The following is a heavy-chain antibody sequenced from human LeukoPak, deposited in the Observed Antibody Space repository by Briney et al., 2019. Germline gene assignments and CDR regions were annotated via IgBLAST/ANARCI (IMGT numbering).Heavy chain of an antibody. J-gene: IGHJ4*02. V-gene: IGHV3-30*02. CDR3: AKDHPVFDY. CDR1: GFPFSRYG. CDR2: IRHDESNK. Sequence: GGSLRLSCAASGFPFSRYGMHWVRQAPGKGLEWVAFIRHDESNKYYADSVKGRFTISRDISKNTLYLQMNSPRTEDTAVYYCAKDHPVFDYWGQGILVTVSS.